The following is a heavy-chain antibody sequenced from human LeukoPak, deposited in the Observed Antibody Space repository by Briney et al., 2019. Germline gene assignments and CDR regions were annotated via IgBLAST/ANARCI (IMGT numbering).Heavy chain of an antibody. Sequence: SVKVSCKASGGTFSSYAISWVRQAPGQGLEWMGRIIPILGIVHYAQMFQGRVTITADKSTGTAYMELSSLRSEDTAVYYCARDPAANEIAPFIDSWGQGTLVSVSS. CDR2: IIPILGIV. V-gene: IGHV1-69*04. CDR1: GGTFSSYA. D-gene: IGHD6-25*01. CDR3: ARDPAANEIAPFIDS. J-gene: IGHJ4*02.